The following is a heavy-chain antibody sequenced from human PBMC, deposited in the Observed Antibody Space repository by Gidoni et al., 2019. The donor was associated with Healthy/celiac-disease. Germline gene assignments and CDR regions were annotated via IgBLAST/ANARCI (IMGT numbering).Heavy chain of an antibody. J-gene: IGHJ5*02. CDR3: ARVRATDWFDP. Sequence: QVQLAEPGGGVVQPGRYLRLPCAAPGSPFSSYAMHWVRQAPGKGLEWVAVISYDGSNKYYADSVKGRFTISRDNSKNTLYLQMNSLRAEDTAVYYCARVRATDWFDPWGQGTLVTVSS. CDR1: GSPFSSYA. CDR2: ISYDGSNK. V-gene: IGHV3-30*01.